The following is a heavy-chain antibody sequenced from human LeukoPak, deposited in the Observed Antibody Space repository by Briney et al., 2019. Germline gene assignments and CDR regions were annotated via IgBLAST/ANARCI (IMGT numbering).Heavy chain of an antibody. Sequence: GGSLRLSCAASGFTFSSYSMNWVRQAPGKGLEWVSYISSSSSTIYYADSVKGRFTISRDNAKNSLYLQMNSLRDEDTAVYYCARGVVVVAAREFDYWGQGTLVTVSS. J-gene: IGHJ4*02. V-gene: IGHV3-48*02. CDR1: GFTFSSYS. CDR3: ARGVVVVAAREFDY. D-gene: IGHD2-15*01. CDR2: ISSSSSTI.